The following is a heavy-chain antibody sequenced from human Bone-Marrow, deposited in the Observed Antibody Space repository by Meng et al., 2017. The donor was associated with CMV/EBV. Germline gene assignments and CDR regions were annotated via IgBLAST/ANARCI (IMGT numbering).Heavy chain of an antibody. V-gene: IGHV3-72*01. D-gene: IGHD1-26*01. CDR1: GFTLSDYY. Sequence: GGSLRLSCAASGFTLSDYYMDWVRQAPGKGLEWVGRSRNKPNNYTTEYAASVKGRFTLSRDDSKNSLYLQMNSLKTEDTAVYYCASESATYLGGRIYYHGMDVWGQGTTVTVSS. CDR3: ASESATYLGGRIYYHGMDV. J-gene: IGHJ6*02. CDR2: SRNKPNNYTT.